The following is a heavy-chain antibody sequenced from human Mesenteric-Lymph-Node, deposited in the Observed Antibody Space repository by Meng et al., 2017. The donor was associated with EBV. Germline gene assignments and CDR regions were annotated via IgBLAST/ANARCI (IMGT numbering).Heavy chain of an antibody. Sequence: LTQSGPGMCNPSRTPSLPVAISGDSVSSNMAAWNWIRQSPSGGLEWLGRTYYRSKWYNGYAVSVKSRITINPDTSKNQFSLQLNSVTPEDTAMYYCARSGSSGRIDYWGQGTLVTVSS. CDR3: ARSGSSGRIDY. CDR1: GDSVSSNMAA. CDR2: TYYRSKWYN. V-gene: IGHV6-1*01. J-gene: IGHJ4*02. D-gene: IGHD6-19*01.